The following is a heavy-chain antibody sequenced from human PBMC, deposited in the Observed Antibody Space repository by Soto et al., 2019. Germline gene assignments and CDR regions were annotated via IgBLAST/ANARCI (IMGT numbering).Heavy chain of an antibody. D-gene: IGHD2-21*01. J-gene: IGHJ4*02. V-gene: IGHV1-69*11. Sequence: QVQLVQPGAEVKEPGSSVKVSCKASGGGNLRDYRTTWVRRAHGHGLEWMGRIIPKLGSANYAQNFQARVTVTADESTTTVYMELRSLIPDDTAVYYWARGGDGYNFGAVYWCQGAPVTVPS. CDR2: IIPKLGSA. CDR1: GGGNLRDYR. CDR3: ARGGDGYNFGAVY.